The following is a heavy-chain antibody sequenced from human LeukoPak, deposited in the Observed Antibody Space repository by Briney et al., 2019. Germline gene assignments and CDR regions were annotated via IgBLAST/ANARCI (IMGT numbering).Heavy chain of an antibody. D-gene: IGHD3-3*01. Sequence: ASVKVSCKASGYTSTNYYMHWVRQAPGQGLEWMGIVNPSGGSTSYAQKFQGRGTMTRDTSTTTVYMELSSLRSEDTAVYYCARAEWHGMDVWGQGTTVTVSS. V-gene: IGHV1-46*01. CDR1: GYTSTNYY. CDR2: VNPSGGST. CDR3: ARAEWHGMDV. J-gene: IGHJ6*02.